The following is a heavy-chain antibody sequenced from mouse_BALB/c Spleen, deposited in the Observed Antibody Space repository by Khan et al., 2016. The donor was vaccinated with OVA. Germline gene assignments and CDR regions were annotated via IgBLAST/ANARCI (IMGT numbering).Heavy chain of an antibody. CDR3: ARPPYFSYVMDY. CDR1: GYTFTNYG. J-gene: IGHJ4*01. V-gene: IGHV9-3-1*01. Sequence: QIQLVQSGPELKKPGETVKISCKASGYTFTNYGMNWVKQAPGKGLKWMGWINTYTGEPTYADDFKGRFAFSLETSASTAYLQINNLKNEDTATYFGARPPYFSYVMDYWGQGTSVTVSS. CDR2: INTYTGEP. D-gene: IGHD2-10*01.